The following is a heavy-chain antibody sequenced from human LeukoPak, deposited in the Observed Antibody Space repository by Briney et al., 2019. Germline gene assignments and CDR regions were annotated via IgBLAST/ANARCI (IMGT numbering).Heavy chain of an antibody. CDR3: ARSRLWFPFYYYGMDV. D-gene: IGHD3-10*01. Sequence: SGTLSLTCAVSGGSISSSNWWSWVRQPPGKGLEWIGEIYHSGSTNYNPSLKSRVTISVDKSKNQFSLKLSSVTAADTAVYYCARSRLWFPFYYYGMDVWGQGTTVTVSS. J-gene: IGHJ6*02. V-gene: IGHV4-4*02. CDR2: IYHSGST. CDR1: GGSISSSNW.